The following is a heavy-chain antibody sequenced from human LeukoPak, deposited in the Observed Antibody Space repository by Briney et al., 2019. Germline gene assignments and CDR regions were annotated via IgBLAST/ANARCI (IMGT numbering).Heavy chain of an antibody. V-gene: IGHV1-46*01. J-gene: IGHJ4*02. CDR3: ARGDFWSGYYFDY. Sequence: ASVKVSCKASGYTFTSYYIHWVRQAPGQGLEWMGIINPSGGTTNYAQKFRGRVTMTRDMSTSTVYMELSSLRSEDTAAYYCARGDFWSGYYFDYWGQGTLVTVSS. CDR2: INPSGGTT. CDR1: GYTFTSYY. D-gene: IGHD3-3*01.